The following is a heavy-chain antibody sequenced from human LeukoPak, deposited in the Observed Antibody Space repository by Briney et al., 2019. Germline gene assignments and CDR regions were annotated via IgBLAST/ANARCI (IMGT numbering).Heavy chain of an antibody. J-gene: IGHJ4*02. D-gene: IGHD3-22*01. CDR1: GYTFTSYY. CDR3: AREIAYDSSGYYGEWGLDY. V-gene: IGHV1-46*01. CDR2: INPGGGST. Sequence: ASVKVSCKASGYTFTSYYMHWARQAPGQGLEWMGIINPGGGSTSYAQKFQGRVTMTRDTSTSTVYMELSSLRSEDTAVYYCAREIAYDSSGYYGEWGLDYWGQGTLVTVPS.